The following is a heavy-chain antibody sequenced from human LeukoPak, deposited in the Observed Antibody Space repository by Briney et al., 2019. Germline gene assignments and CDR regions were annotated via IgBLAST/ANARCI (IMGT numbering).Heavy chain of an antibody. CDR3: AKDSLTVTTSMVYYYYYGMDV. CDR1: GFTFSNYG. J-gene: IGHJ6*02. D-gene: IGHD4-17*01. Sequence: PGGSLRLSCAASGFTFSNYGMHWVRQAPGKGLEWVAVISYDGSNKYYADSVKGRFTISRDNSKNTLYLQMNSLRAEDTAVYYCAKDSLTVTTSMVYYYYYGMDVWGQGTTVTVSS. CDR2: ISYDGSNK. V-gene: IGHV3-30*18.